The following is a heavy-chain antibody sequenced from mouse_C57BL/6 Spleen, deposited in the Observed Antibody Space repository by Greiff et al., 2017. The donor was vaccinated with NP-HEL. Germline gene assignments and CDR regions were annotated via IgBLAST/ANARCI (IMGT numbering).Heavy chain of an antibody. J-gene: IGHJ1*03. CDR1: GYTFTSYW. CDR3: ARGKQTGTNWYFDV. V-gene: IGHV1-50*01. CDR2: IDPSDSYT. Sequence: QVQLKQPGAELVKPGASVKLSCKASGYTFTSYWMQWVKQRPGQGLEWIGEIDPSDSYTNYNQKFKGKATLTVDTSSSTAYMQLSSLTSEDSAVYYCARGKQTGTNWYFDVWGTGTTVTVSS. D-gene: IGHD4-1*01.